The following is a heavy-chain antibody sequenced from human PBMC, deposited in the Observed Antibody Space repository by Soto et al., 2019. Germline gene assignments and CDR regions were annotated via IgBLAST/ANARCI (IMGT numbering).Heavy chain of an antibody. D-gene: IGHD5-18*01. J-gene: IGHJ4*02. CDR3: AREVLGEVRSYGHFDY. Sequence: QVQLVQSGAEVKKPGSSVKVSCKASGGTFSSYAISWVRQAPGQGLEWMGVIIPIFGTANYAQKFQGRVTITADESTSTAYMELSSLRSEDTAVYYCAREVLGEVRSYGHFDYWGQGTLVTVSS. V-gene: IGHV1-69*12. CDR2: IIPIFGTA. CDR1: GGTFSSYA.